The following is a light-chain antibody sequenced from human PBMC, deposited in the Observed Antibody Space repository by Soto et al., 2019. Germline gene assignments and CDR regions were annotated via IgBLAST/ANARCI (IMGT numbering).Light chain of an antibody. Sequence: QSALTQPASVSGSPGQSITISCTGTSSDVGTYNLVSWYQLHPGKVPKLIIYEVFKRPSGVSDRFSGSKSGNTASLTISGLQAEDEADYQCASNLGLNIDVFGTGTKLTVL. CDR2: EVF. CDR3: ASNLGLNIDV. V-gene: IGLV2-23*02. CDR1: SSDVGTYNL. J-gene: IGLJ1*01.